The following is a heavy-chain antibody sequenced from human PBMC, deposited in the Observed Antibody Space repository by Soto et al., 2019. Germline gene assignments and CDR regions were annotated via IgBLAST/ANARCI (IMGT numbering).Heavy chain of an antibody. J-gene: IGHJ4*02. CDR3: AGDAAGYSSGWYVKFDY. D-gene: IGHD6-19*01. Sequence: ASVKVSCKASGGTFSSYTISWVRQAPGQGLEWKGRIIPILGIANYAQKFQGRVTITADKSTSTAYMELSSLRSEDTAVYYCAGDAAGYSSGWYVKFDYWGQGTLVTVSS. CDR2: IIPILGIA. V-gene: IGHV1-69*02. CDR1: GGTFSSYT.